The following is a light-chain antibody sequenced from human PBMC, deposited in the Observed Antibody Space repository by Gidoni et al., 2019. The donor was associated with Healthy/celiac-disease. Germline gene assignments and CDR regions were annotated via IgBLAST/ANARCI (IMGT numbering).Light chain of an antibody. CDR2: DVS. CDR1: RSDVGVYNY. CDR3: CSYAGSYTVL. V-gene: IGLV2-11*01. Sequence: QSALTQPRAVSGSPGQSVTISCTGTRSDVGVYNYVSWYQQHPGKAPKLMIYDVSKRPSGVPVRFSGSKSGNTASLTISGLQAEDEADYYCCSYAGSYTVLFGGGTKLTVL. J-gene: IGLJ2*01.